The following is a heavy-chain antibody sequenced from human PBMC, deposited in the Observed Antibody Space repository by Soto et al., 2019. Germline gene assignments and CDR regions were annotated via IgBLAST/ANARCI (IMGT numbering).Heavy chain of an antibody. J-gene: IGHJ4*02. V-gene: IGHV1-3*05. CDR3: ARSIVVVTARDY. CDR2: INAGNGNT. CDR1: GYTFTSYA. Sequence: QVPLVQSGAEEKKPGASVKVSCKASGYTFTSYAMHWVRQAPGQRLEWMGWINAGNGNTKYSPKFQGRVTITRDTSASTGYMGLRSLRSEDTAVYYCARSIVVVTARDYWGQGTLGTVSS. D-gene: IGHD2-21*02.